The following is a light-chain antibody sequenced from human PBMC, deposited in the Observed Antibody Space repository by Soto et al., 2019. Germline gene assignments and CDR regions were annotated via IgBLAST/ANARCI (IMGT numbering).Light chain of an antibody. Sequence: EIVLTQSPCTLSLSXGERATLSSXASQSVSSSYLAWYQQKLGQAPRLLIYGASSRATGIPDRFSGSGSGTDFTLTVSRLEPEDFAVYYCQQYGSSPITFGQGTRLEIK. CDR2: GAS. V-gene: IGKV3-20*01. J-gene: IGKJ5*01. CDR1: QSVSSSY. CDR3: QQYGSSPIT.